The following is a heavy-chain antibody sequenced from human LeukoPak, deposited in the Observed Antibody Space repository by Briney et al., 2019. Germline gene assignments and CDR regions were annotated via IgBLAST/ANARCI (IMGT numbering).Heavy chain of an antibody. J-gene: IGHJ4*02. CDR3: TTDDPLNTS. CDR2: IKSKANGGTT. V-gene: IGHV3-15*01. Sequence: GGSLRLSCAASGFTFSNAWMSWVRQAPGKGLEWVGRIKSKANGGTTDYAAPVKGRFTVSRDDSKNTLYLQLNSLKTEDTAMYYCTTDDPLNTSWGQGTLVTVSS. D-gene: IGHD5-18*01. CDR1: GFTFSNAW.